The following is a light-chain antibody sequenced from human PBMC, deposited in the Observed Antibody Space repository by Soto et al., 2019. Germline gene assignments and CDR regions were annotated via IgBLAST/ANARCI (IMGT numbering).Light chain of an antibody. J-gene: IGLJ1*01. CDR1: SSDVGSYNL. Sequence: QSVLTQPASVSGSPGQSITISCTGTSSDVGSYNLVSWYQHHPGKAPKVIIYEGSMRPSGVSHRFSASRSANTSSLTISGLPADDEADYYCCSYGGRSTYVFGTGTKLTVL. CDR3: CSYGGRSTYV. CDR2: EGS. V-gene: IGLV2-23*01.